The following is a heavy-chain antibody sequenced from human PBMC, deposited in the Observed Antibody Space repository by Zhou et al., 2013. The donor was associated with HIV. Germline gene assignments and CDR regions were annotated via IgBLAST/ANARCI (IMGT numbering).Heavy chain of an antibody. CDR2: IIPVLGLT. D-gene: IGHD2-21*02. J-gene: IGHJ4*02. V-gene: IGHV1-69*04. CDR3: VRDQKDYGGDSDLDY. Sequence: QAQLVQSGAEVRKPGSSVKVSCKASGVTFSNHAINWVRQAPGQGLEWIGRIIPVLGLTTYAQKFQGGVTITADKATTTVYMEVGRLRSEDTAVYYCVRDQKDYGGDSDLDYWGQGTLVTVSS. CDR1: GVTFSNHA.